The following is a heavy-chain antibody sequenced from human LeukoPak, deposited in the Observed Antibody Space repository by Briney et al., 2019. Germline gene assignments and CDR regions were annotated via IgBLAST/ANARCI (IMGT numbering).Heavy chain of an antibody. CDR2: IYSGGST. Sequence: GSLRLSCAASGFTVSSNYMSWVRQAPGKGLEWVSVIYSGGSTYYADSVKGRFTISRDNSKNTLYLQMNSLRAEDTAVYYCAKDEEDKVSPDLRYWGQGTLVTVSS. J-gene: IGHJ4*02. D-gene: IGHD5/OR15-5a*01. V-gene: IGHV3-53*01. CDR3: AKDEEDKVSPDLRY. CDR1: GFTVSSNY.